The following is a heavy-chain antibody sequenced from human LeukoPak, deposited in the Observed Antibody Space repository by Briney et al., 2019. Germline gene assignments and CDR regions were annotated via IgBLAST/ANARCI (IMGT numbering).Heavy chain of an antibody. D-gene: IGHD3-22*01. CDR2: IYSDRRT. CDR3: ARGLYDDNGGF. J-gene: IGHJ3*01. V-gene: IGHV3-53*01. CDR1: GFIFSSSY. Sequence: PGGSLRLSCTASGFIFSSSYMSWVRQAPGKGPEWVSIIYSDRRTYYAESVKGRFTISRDNSKNTLFLQMNSLRAEDTAVYYCARGLYDDNGGFWGQGTMVTVSS.